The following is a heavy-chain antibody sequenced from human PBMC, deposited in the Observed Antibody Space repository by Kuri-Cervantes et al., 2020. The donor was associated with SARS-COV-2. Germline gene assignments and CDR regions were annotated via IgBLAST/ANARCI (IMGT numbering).Heavy chain of an antibody. CDR1: GGSISSGDYY. D-gene: IGHD4-23*01. CDR3: ARTLLTTVVNGEDY. Sequence: SETLSLTCTVSGGSISSGDYYWSWIRQPPGKGLEWIGYIYYSGSTYYNPSLKSRVTISVDTSKNQFSLKLSSVTAADTAVYYCARTLLTTVVNGEDYWGQGTLVTVSS. J-gene: IGHJ4*02. CDR2: IYYSGST. V-gene: IGHV4-30-4*08.